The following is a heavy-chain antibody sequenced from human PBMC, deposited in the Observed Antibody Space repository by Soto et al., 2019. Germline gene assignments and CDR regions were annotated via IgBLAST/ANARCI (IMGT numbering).Heavy chain of an antibody. Sequence: ASETRSRTWTVSGGSISGGGYYGIWIRQPPGKGLEWIGYIYYSGSTYYNPSLKSRVTISVDTSKNQFSLKLSSVTAADTAVYYCARVRYYDSSGYSYGMDVWGQGTTVTAP. CDR2: IYYSGST. CDR1: GGSISGGGYY. J-gene: IGHJ6*02. CDR3: ARVRYYDSSGYSYGMDV. V-gene: IGHV4-30-4*01. D-gene: IGHD3-22*01.